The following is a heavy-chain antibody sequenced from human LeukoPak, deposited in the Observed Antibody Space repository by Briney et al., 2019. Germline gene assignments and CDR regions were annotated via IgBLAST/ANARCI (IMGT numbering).Heavy chain of an antibody. J-gene: IGHJ5*02. CDR3: ARDVGYYGSGIYP. CDR1: GYSISSGYY. V-gene: IGHV4-38-2*02. D-gene: IGHD3-10*01. Sequence: SETLSLTCTVSGYSISSGYYWGWIRQPPGKGLEWIGSMFHSGSTYYNPSLKSRVTMSVDTSKNQFSLKLSSVTAADTAVYYCARDVGYYGSGIYPWGQGTLVTVSS. CDR2: MFHSGST.